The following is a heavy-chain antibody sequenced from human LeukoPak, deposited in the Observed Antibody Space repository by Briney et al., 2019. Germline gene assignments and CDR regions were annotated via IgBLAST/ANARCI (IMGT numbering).Heavy chain of an antibody. J-gene: IGHJ4*02. CDR2: ISSSSSYI. D-gene: IGHD4-17*01. Sequence: GGSLRLSCAASGFTFSDYSMNWVRQAPGKGLEWVSSISSSSSYIYYADSVKGRFTISRDNSKNTLYLQMNSLRAEDTAVYYCARDPDYGFDYWGQGTLVTVSS. CDR3: ARDPDYGFDY. CDR1: GFTFSDYS. V-gene: IGHV3-21*04.